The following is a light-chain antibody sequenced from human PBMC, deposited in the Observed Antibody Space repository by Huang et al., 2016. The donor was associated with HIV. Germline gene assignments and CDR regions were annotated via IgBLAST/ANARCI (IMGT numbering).Light chain of an antibody. J-gene: IGKJ4*01. CDR3: QQRSSGVT. CDR1: QSVGNY. V-gene: IGKV3-11*01. Sequence: IVLTQSPAPLSWYPGEIVTLSCRASQSVGNYIAWYQQHPGQPPRLLIDDTSNRATGTPVRFSGSGSGTDFLLTISNLESEDFALYYCQQRSSGVTFGGGTKVQVK. CDR2: DTS.